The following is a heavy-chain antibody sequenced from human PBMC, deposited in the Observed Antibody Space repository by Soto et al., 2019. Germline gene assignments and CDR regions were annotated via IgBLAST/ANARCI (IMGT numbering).Heavy chain of an antibody. Sequence: GESLKISRRTSGYKFTSSWIAWVRQIPGKGLEWMCLIFPSDSDTRYSPSFQGQVTISADRSTSTVFLQLASLKASDTAVYFCARQDKRRYFNWFAPWGQGTLVT. V-gene: IGHV5-51*01. D-gene: IGHD3-10*01. CDR1: GYKFTSSW. CDR3: ARQDKRRYFNWFAP. CDR2: IFPSDSDT. J-gene: IGHJ5*02.